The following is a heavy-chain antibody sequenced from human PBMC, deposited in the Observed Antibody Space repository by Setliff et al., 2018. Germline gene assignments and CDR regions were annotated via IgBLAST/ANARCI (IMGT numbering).Heavy chain of an antibody. CDR1: GYSLTRYY. CDR3: ARGGMAAANRKGVFEY. J-gene: IGHJ4*02. CDR2: INPGGGSA. D-gene: IGHD6-13*01. V-gene: IGHV1-46*01. Sequence: ASVKVSCKASGYSLTRYYMHWVRQAPGQGLEWMGIINPGGGSASYAEKFQGRVTMTRDTSTSTFYMEVNILRSDDTAVYYCARGGMAAANRKGVFEYWGQGTLVTGSS.